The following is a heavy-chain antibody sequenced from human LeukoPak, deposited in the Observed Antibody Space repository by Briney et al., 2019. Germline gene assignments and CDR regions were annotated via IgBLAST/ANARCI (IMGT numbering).Heavy chain of an antibody. D-gene: IGHD6-19*01. V-gene: IGHV1-2*02. J-gene: IGHJ4*02. Sequence: ASVKVSCKASGYTFTGHYMHWVRQAPGQGLEWMGWINPNSGGTNYAQKFQGRVTMTRDTSISTAYMELSRLRSDDTAVYYCARAAVAGPTLYYFDYWGQGTLVTVSS. CDR2: INPNSGGT. CDR1: GYTFTGHY. CDR3: ARAAVAGPTLYYFDY.